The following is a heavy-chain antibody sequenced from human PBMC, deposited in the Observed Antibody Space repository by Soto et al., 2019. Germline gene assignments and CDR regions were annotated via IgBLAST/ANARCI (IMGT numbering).Heavy chain of an antibody. J-gene: IGHJ1*01. CDR2: ISTYNSNT. D-gene: IGHD3-16*01. Sequence: GISWVRQAPGQGLEWMGWISTYNSNTNYAQNLQGRVTMTTDTSTSTAYVELRSLRSDDTAVYYCARGGEFFLHWGQGTQVTVSS. CDR3: ARGGEFFLH. V-gene: IGHV1-18*01. CDR1: G.